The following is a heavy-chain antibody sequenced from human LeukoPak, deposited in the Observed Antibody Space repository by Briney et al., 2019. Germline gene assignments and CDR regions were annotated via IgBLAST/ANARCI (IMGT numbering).Heavy chain of an antibody. D-gene: IGHD1-1*01. CDR1: GGSISSYY. CDR2: IYYSGST. J-gene: IGHJ6*03. V-gene: IGHV4-59*01. CDR3: AKGTTSVYYYYMDV. Sequence: SETLSLACTVSGGSISSYYWSWLRQPPGKGREGIGYIYYSGSTNYHPSLKSRVTISVDTSKNQSSLKLSSVTAADTAVYYWAKGTTSVYYYYMDVWGKGATVTLSS.